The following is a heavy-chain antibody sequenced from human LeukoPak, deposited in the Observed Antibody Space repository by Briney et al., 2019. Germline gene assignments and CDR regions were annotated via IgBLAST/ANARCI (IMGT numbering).Heavy chain of an antibody. V-gene: IGHV4-59*01. CDR1: GGSISSYY. D-gene: IGHD1-26*01. CDR2: IYYNGST. Sequence: SETLSLTCTVSGGSISSYYWSWIRQPPGKGLEWIGYIYYNGSTNYNPSLKSRVTISVDTSKNQFSLKLSSVTAADTAVYYCARGLGATNYYYGMDVWGQGTTVTVSS. CDR3: ARGLGATNYYYGMDV. J-gene: IGHJ6*02.